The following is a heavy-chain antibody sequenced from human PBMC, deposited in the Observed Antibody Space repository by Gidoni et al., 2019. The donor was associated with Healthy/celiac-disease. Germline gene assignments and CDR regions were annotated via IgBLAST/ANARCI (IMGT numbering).Heavy chain of an antibody. CDR2: IRGSGGST. CDR3: AKDFYGDYVYDY. J-gene: IGHJ4*02. D-gene: IGHD4-17*01. Sequence: EVQLLESGGGLVQPGGSLRLSCAASGFTFSSYAMSWVRQAPGKGLEWVLAIRGSGGSTSYADSVKGRFTISRDNSNNTLYLQMNSLRAEDTSVYYCAKDFYGDYVYDYWGQGTLVTVSS. V-gene: IGHV3-23*01. CDR1: GFTFSSYA.